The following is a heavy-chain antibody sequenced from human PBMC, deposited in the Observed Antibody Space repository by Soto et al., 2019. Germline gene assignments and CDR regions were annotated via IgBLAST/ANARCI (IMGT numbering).Heavy chain of an antibody. CDR3: ARGPVGIAAAGTGFDP. CDR2: INAGNGNT. D-gene: IGHD6-13*01. J-gene: IGHJ5*02. CDR1: GYTFTSYA. Sequence: ASVKVSCKASGYTFTSYAMHWVRQAPGQRLEWMGWINAGNGNTKYSQKFQGRVTITRDTSASTAYMELSSLRSEDTAVYYCARGPVGIAAAGTGFDPWGQGTLVTVSS. V-gene: IGHV1-3*01.